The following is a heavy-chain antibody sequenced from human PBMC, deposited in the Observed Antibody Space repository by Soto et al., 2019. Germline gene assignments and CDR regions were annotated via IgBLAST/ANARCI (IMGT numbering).Heavy chain of an antibody. V-gene: IGHV2-5*01. CDR1: GFSLSTSGVS. CDR3: AAYYESSAFYYATDS. J-gene: IGHJ5*01. D-gene: IGHD3-22*01. CDR2: IYWNDDK. Sequence: QITLKESGPTLVKPTQTLTLTCTFSGFSLSTSGVSVGWIRQPPGKALEWLALIYWNDDKRYSPSLKSRLTITKDTSKNQVVLTRTNMDPVDTATYFCAAYYESSAFYYATDSWGQGTLVTVSS.